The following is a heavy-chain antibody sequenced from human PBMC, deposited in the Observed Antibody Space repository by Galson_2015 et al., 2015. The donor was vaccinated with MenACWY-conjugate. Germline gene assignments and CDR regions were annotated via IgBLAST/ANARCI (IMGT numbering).Heavy chain of an antibody. V-gene: IGHV3-30*02. Sequence: SLRLSCAASGFTFSSYGMHWVRQAPGKGLEWVAFIRYDGSNKYYADSVKGRFTISRDNSKNTLYLQMNSLRAEDTAVYYCAGCGYSYGYPCPGFDYWGQGTLVTVSS. CDR2: IRYDGSNK. CDR3: AGCGYSYGYPCPGFDY. D-gene: IGHD5-18*01. J-gene: IGHJ4*02. CDR1: GFTFSSYG.